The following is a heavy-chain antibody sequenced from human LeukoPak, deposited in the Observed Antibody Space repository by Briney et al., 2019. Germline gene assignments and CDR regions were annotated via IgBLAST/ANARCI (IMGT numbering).Heavy chain of an antibody. J-gene: IGHJ4*02. V-gene: IGHV4-30-4*01. CDR1: GGSISSGDYY. Sequence: SETLSLTCTVSGGSISSGDYYWSWIRQPPGKGLEWIGYIYYSGSTYYNPSLKSRVTISVDTSKNQFSLKLSSVTAADTAVYYCARGAGSYYYGSGSYDYWGQGTLVTVSS. CDR3: ARGAGSYYYGSGSYDY. CDR2: IYYSGST. D-gene: IGHD3-10*01.